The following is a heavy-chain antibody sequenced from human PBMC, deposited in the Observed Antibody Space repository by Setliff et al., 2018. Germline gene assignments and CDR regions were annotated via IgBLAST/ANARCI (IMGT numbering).Heavy chain of an antibody. J-gene: IGHJ4*02. Sequence: GSLRLSCTASGLSYTNDWVSWVRQAPGKGLEWLASINPHGSEKYYADSVKGRFTISRDNAKNSLYLQMNSLRAEDSAVYYCASYYYGSGSSYIPPHFDYWGLGTLVTVSS. CDR2: INPHGSEK. CDR1: GLSYTNDW. CDR3: ASYYYGSGSSYIPPHFDY. V-gene: IGHV3-7*01. D-gene: IGHD3-10*01.